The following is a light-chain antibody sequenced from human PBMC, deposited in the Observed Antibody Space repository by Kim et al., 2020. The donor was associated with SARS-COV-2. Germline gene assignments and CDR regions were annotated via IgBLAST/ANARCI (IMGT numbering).Light chain of an antibody. CDR2: KAS. CDR1: QSIRSW. V-gene: IGKV1-5*03. CDR3: QQYSAYWT. J-gene: IGKJ1*01. Sequence: DIQMTQSPSTLSASVGDRVTITCRASQSIRSWLAWYQQKPGKAPNLLINKASSLEAGVPSRFSGSGSGTEFTLTISNLQPDDFATYYCQQYSAYWTFGQGTKVDIK.